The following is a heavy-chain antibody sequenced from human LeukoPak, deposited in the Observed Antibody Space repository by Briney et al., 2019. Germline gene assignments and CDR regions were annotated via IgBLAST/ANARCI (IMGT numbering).Heavy chain of an antibody. CDR2: IYHSGST. D-gene: IGHD3-22*01. V-gene: IGHV4-4*02. CDR1: GGSISSSNW. J-gene: IGHJ4*02. CDR3: AGGDYYDSSGY. Sequence: SETLSLTCAVSGGSISSSNWWSWVRQPPGKGLEWIGEIYHSGSTNYNPSLKSRVTISVDTSKNQFSLKLSSVTAADTAVYYCAGGDYYDSSGYWGQGTLVTVSS.